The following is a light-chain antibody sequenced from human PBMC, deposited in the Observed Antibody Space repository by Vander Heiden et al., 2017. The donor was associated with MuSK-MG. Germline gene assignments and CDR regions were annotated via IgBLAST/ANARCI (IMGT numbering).Light chain of an antibody. J-gene: IGKJ1*01. Sequence: EIVMTQSPATLSVSPGERATLSCRASQSVSSNLAWYQQKPGQAPRLLIYAASTRATGIPASFSGSGSGTEFTLTISSLQSEDFPVYYCQQYNNWPRTFGQGTKVEIK. CDR1: QSVSSN. CDR2: AAS. V-gene: IGKV3-15*01. CDR3: QQYNNWPRT.